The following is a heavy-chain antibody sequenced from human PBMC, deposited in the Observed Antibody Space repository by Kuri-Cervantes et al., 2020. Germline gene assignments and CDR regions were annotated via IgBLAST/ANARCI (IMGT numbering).Heavy chain of an antibody. CDR2: ISSSSSTI. CDR1: GFTFSSYS. V-gene: IGHV3-48*01. CDR3: ARGQGLGY. D-gene: IGHD3/OR15-3a*01. J-gene: IGHJ4*02. Sequence: GESLKISCAASGFTFSSYSMNWVRQAPGKGLEWVSYISSSSSTIYYADSVKGRFTISRDNAKNSLYLQMDSLRVEDTAVYYCARGQGLGYWGQGTLVTVSS.